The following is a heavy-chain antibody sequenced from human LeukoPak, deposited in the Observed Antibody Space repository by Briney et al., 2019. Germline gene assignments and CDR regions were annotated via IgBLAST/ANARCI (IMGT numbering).Heavy chain of an antibody. V-gene: IGHV3-11*01. CDR2: ISITGSTI. CDR3: ARENARPSLRILEE. Sequence: PGGSLRLSCEASGFDFSDYYMSWIRQAPGKGLEWIAYISITGSTINHADSVKGRFTVSRDNSKNSVFLQMDSLRVNDTAVYYCARENARPSLRILEEWGPGTLVTVSS. J-gene: IGHJ4*02. D-gene: IGHD3-3*01. CDR1: GFDFSDYY.